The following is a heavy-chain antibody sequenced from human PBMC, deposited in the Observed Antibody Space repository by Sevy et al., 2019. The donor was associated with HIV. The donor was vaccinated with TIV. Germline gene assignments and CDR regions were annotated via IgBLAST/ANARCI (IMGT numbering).Heavy chain of an antibody. CDR1: GFTFSSYA. Sequence: GESLKISCAASGFTFSSYAMSWVRQAPGKGLEWVSAISGSGGSTYYADSVKGRFTISRENSKNKLYLQMNSLRAEDTAVYYCAKRIDYGDYDVRFDPWGQGTLVTVS. CDR3: AKRIDYGDYDVRFDP. D-gene: IGHD4-17*01. J-gene: IGHJ5*02. CDR2: ISGSGGST. V-gene: IGHV3-23*01.